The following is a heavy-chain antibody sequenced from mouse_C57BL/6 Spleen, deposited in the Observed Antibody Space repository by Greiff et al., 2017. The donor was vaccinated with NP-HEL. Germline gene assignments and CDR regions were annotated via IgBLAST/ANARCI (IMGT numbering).Heavy chain of an antibody. CDR1: GYTFTSYG. V-gene: IGHV1-81*01. J-gene: IGHJ2*01. D-gene: IGHD2-5*01. CDR2: IYPRSGNT. CDR3: AREGYNNSYFCY. Sequence: QVQLQQSGAELARPGASVKLSCKASGYTFTSYGISWVKQRTGQGLEWIGEIYPRSGNTYYNEKFKGKATLTADKSSSTAYMELRSHTSEDSAVYFCAREGYNNSYFCYRGQGTTLTVSS.